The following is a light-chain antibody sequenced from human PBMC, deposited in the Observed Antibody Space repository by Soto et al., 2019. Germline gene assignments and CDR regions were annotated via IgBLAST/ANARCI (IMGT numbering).Light chain of an antibody. CDR2: EVS. CDR1: SSDVGGHNY. J-gene: IGLJ2*01. V-gene: IGLV2-14*01. CDR3: SSYTSTNTLV. Sequence: QSALTQAASVSGSPGQSITISCSGSSSDVGGHNYVSWYQQHPGKAPKLMIYEVSNRPSGVSNRFSGSKSGNTASLTISGLQAEDEADYYCSSYTSTNTLVFGGGTKVTVL.